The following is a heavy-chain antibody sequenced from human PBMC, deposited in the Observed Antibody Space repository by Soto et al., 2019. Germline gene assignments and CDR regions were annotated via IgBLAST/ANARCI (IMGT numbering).Heavy chain of an antibody. Sequence: PGGSLRLSCAASVFTFSSYGMHWVRQAPGKGLEWVAVISYDGSNKYYADSVKGRFTISRDNSKNTLYLQMNSLRAEDTAVYYCANVEGAHYSSSSGYWGQGTLVTVSS. V-gene: IGHV3-30*18. CDR2: ISYDGSNK. D-gene: IGHD6-6*01. CDR3: ANVEGAHYSSSSGY. J-gene: IGHJ4*02. CDR1: VFTFSSYG.